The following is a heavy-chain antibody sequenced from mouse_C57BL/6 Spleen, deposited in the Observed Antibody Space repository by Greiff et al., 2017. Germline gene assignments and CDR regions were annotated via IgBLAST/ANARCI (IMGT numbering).Heavy chain of an antibody. Sequence: QVQLQQPGAELVRPGSSVKLSCKASGYTFTSYWMHWVKQRPIQGLEWIGNIDPSDSETHYNQKFKDKATLTVDKSSSTAYMQLSSLTSEDSAVYYRARGDDYDVRTWFAYWGQGTLVTVSA. V-gene: IGHV1-52*01. CDR3: ARGDDYDVRTWFAY. J-gene: IGHJ3*01. CDR1: GYTFTSYW. CDR2: IDPSDSET. D-gene: IGHD2-4*01.